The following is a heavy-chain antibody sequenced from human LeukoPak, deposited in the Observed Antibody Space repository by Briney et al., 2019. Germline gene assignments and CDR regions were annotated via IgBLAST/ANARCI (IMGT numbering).Heavy chain of an antibody. CDR1: GFTFSGSA. D-gene: IGHD3-3*01. CDR3: TSVRDDDFLSCKSDY. J-gene: IGHJ4*02. CDR2: IRGKTKNYAT. Sequence: GGSLRLSCAASGFTFSGSAMPWVRQASGKGLEWVGRIRGKTKNYATAYAASVKGRFTISRDDLKNTASLQMNSLNIEDTAVYYCTSVRDDDFLSCKSDYWGRGTLVIVSS. V-gene: IGHV3-73*01.